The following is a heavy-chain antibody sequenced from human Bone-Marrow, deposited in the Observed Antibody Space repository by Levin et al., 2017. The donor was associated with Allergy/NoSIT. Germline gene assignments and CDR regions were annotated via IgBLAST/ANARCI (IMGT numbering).Heavy chain of an antibody. CDR1: GYILTTYG. CDR2: INPYNGNT. D-gene: IGHD6-13*01. CDR3: ARLAAAGTWWFDP. Sequence: GESLKISCKASGYILTTYGISWVRQAPGQGLEWMGWINPYNGNTNYAQNLQGRVTMTTDTSTSTAYMELRNLRSDDTAGYYCARLAAAGTWWFDPWGQGTLVTVSS. J-gene: IGHJ5*02. V-gene: IGHV1-18*01.